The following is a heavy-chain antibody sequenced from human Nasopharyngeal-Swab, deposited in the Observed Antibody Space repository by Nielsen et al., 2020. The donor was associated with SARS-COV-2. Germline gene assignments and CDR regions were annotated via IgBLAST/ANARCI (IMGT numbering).Heavy chain of an antibody. CDR1: GFSVGSNY. D-gene: IGHD4-17*01. CDR3: ARDASAHYGAFY. CDR2: IAHDASNE. V-gene: IGHV3-30*03. Sequence: GGSLRFSCAPSGFSVGSNYVSWVRQAPGKGLEWVAFIAHDASNEYYGDSVKGRFSISRDSSKNTLYLQMDSLRGEDPAVYYCARDASAHYGAFYWGQGTLVTVSS. J-gene: IGHJ4*02.